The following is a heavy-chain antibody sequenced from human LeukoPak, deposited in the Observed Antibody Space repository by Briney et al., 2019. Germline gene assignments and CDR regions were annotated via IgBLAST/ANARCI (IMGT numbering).Heavy chain of an antibody. V-gene: IGHV3-20*04. J-gene: IGHJ4*02. CDR3: ARAPGGTGDY. CDR2: INCNGGST. D-gene: IGHD2-15*01. CDR1: GLTFDDYG. Sequence: PGGSLRLSCAASGLTFDDYGMSWVRQAPGKGLEWVSGINCNGGSTGYAASVKGRFTISRDNAKNSLYLQMTRLRAEDTALYYCARAPGGTGDYWGQGTLVTVSS.